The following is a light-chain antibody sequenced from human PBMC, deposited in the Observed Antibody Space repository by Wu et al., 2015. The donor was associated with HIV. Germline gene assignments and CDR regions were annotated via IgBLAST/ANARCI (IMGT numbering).Light chain of an antibody. J-gene: IGKJ2*01. V-gene: IGKV3D-15*01. Sequence: EIVMTQSPATLSVSAGERITLSCRASHSISSNLAWYQQKPGQAPRLLIYGASTRATGITARFGGSGSGTEFTLTITNMESEDFAIYYCQQYGSSPLYTFGQGTKLEIK. CDR3: QQYGSSPLYT. CDR1: HSISSN. CDR2: GAS.